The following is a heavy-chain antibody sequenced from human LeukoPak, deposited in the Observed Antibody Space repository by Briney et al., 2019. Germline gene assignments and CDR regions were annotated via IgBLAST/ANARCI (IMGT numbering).Heavy chain of an antibody. CDR3: AKDRLMVVVPMGASHDAFDI. Sequence: GGSLRLSCAPSGLTFSSYPMTWVRQAPGKGLEWVSSISGSGVNTFYADSVKGRFTVSRDNSRNTLYLQMNSLRAEDTAVYYCAKDRLMVVVPMGASHDAFDIWGQGTMVTVSS. CDR2: ISGSGVNT. D-gene: IGHD2-2*01. CDR1: GLTFSSYP. V-gene: IGHV3-23*01. J-gene: IGHJ3*02.